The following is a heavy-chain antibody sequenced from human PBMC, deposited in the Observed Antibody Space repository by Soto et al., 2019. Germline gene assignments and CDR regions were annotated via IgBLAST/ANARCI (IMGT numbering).Heavy chain of an antibody. CDR2: ICPGDSDT. V-gene: IGHV5-51*01. Sequence: GESLKISCKGSGYSFTSYWIGWVRQMPGKGLEWMGIICPGDSDTRYSPSFQGQVTISADKSISTAYLQWSSLKASDTAMYYCASKGGPLPDYYYYGMDVWGQGTTVTVSS. D-gene: IGHD1-26*01. J-gene: IGHJ6*02. CDR3: ASKGGPLPDYYYYGMDV. CDR1: GYSFTSYW.